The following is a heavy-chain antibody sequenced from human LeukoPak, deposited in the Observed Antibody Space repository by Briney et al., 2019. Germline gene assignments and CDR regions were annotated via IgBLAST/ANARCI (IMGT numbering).Heavy chain of an antibody. D-gene: IGHD4-11*01. Sequence: SETLSLTCAVYGGSFSGYYWSWIRQPPGRGLEWIGEINHSGSTNYNPSPKSRVTISVDTSKNQFFLKLSSVTAADTAVYYCSVTRGHYYYYMDVWGKGTTVTVSS. CDR2: INHSGST. CDR3: SVTRGHYYYYMDV. CDR1: GGSFSGYY. V-gene: IGHV4-34*01. J-gene: IGHJ6*03.